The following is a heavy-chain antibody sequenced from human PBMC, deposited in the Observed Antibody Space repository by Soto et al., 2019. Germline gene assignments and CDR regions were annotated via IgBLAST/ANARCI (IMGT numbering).Heavy chain of an antibody. CDR2: IFHIGST. D-gene: IGHD3-22*01. V-gene: IGHV4-30-4*08. CDR1: GGSFSSGDYY. CDR3: ARVNGYYCVVD. Sequence: PSETLCLTWTVSGGSFSSGDYYCSWVRQVPGKGLEWIGYIFHIGSTYYNPSLKSRLTISVDTSKNQFSLELSSVTAADTALYYCARVNGYYCVVDWGQGTLVTVSS. J-gene: IGHJ4*02.